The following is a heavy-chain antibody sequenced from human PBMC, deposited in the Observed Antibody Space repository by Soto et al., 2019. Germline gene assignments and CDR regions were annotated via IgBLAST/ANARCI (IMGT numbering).Heavy chain of an antibody. CDR2: IYYSGST. V-gene: IGHV4-59*01. D-gene: IGHD3-10*01. CDR3: ARVLWFGDSLSAIDP. Sequence: SETLSLTCTVSGGSISSYYWSWIRRPPGKGLEWIGYIYYSGSTNYNPSLKSRVTISVDTSKNQFSLKLSSVTAADTAVYYCARVLWFGDSLSAIDPWGQGTLVTVSS. CDR1: GGSISSYY. J-gene: IGHJ5*02.